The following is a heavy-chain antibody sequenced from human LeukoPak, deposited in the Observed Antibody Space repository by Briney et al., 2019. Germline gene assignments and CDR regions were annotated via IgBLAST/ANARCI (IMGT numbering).Heavy chain of an antibody. CDR1: GFTFSDYY. D-gene: IGHD3-10*01. V-gene: IGHV3-11*04. J-gene: IGHJ4*02. CDR3: ARDMSAYYLYY. Sequence: PGGSLRLSCAASGFTFSDYYMSWIRQAPGKGLEWVSYISSSGTSIDYADSVKGRFTISRDNAKKSLYLQMNSLRAEDTAVYYCARDMSAYYLYYWGQGTLVTVSS. CDR2: ISSSGTSI.